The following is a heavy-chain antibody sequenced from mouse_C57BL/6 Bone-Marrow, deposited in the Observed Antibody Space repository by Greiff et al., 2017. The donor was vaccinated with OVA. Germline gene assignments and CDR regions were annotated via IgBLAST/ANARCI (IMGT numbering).Heavy chain of an antibody. CDR1: GFTFSDYG. V-gene: IGHV5-17*01. CDR2: ISSGSSTI. J-gene: IGHJ1*03. Sequence: DVMLVESGGGLVKPGGSLKLSCAASGFTFSDYGMHWVRQAPEKGLEWVAYISSGSSTIYYADTVKGRFTISRDNAKNTLFLQMTSLRSEDTAMYYCARGEVWLRRDWYFEGWGTGTTVTVSS. D-gene: IGHD2-2*01. CDR3: ARGEVWLRRDWYFEG.